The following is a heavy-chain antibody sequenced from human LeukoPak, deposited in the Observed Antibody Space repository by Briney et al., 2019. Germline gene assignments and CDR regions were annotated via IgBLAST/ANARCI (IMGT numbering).Heavy chain of an antibody. CDR1: GFTFSGSA. CDR3: VSFYETY. V-gene: IGHV3-74*01. CDR2: INSDGSWT. Sequence: GGSLRLSCAASGFTFSGSAMSWVRQAPGKGLVWVSHINSDGSWTSYADSVKGRFTISKDNAKNTVYLQMNSLRAEDTAVYYCVSFYETYWGRGTLVTVSS. D-gene: IGHD2/OR15-2a*01. J-gene: IGHJ4*02.